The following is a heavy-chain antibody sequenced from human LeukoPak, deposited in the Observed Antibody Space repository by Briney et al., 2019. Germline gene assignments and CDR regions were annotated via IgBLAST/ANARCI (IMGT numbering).Heavy chain of an antibody. V-gene: IGHV4-59*12. J-gene: IGHJ4*02. CDR1: GGSISSYY. Sequence: PSETLSLTCTVSGGSISSYYWSWIRQPPGKGLEWIGYIYYSGSTNYNPSLKSRVTISVDTSKNQFSLKLSSVTAADTAVYYCARSNRRGSGSYYRVGYFDYWGQGTLVTVSS. CDR3: ARSNRRGSGSYYRVGYFDY. D-gene: IGHD3-10*01. CDR2: IYYSGST.